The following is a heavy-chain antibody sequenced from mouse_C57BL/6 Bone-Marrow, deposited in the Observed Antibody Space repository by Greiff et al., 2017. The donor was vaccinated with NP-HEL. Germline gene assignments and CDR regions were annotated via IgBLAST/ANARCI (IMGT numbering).Heavy chain of an antibody. CDR1: GIAFSRYW. Sequence: EASGIAFSRYWMSWVRRAPGKGLEWIGEINPDSSTINYAPSLKDKFIISRDNAKNTLYLQMSKVRSEDTALYYCARPGFTTERFWSFDVWGTGTTVTVSS. J-gene: IGHJ1*03. V-gene: IGHV4-1*01. CDR3: ARPGFTTERFWSFDV. D-gene: IGHD1-1*01. CDR2: INPDSSTI.